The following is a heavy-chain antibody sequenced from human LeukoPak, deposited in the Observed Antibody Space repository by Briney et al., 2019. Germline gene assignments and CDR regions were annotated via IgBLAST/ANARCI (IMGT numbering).Heavy chain of an antibody. D-gene: IGHD4-23*01. J-gene: IGHJ4*02. CDR2: IYHSGST. Sequence: SETLSLTCAVYGGSFSGYYWSWIRQPPGKGLEWIGSIYHSGSTYYSPSLKSRVTISVDTSKNQFSLKLSSVTAADTAVYYCARAKESTAVVFDYWGQGTLVTVSS. CDR3: ARAKESTAVVFDY. CDR1: GGSFSGYY. V-gene: IGHV4-34*01.